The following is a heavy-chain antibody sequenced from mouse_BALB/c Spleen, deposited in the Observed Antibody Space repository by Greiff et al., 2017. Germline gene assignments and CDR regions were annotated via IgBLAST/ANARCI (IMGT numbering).Heavy chain of an antibody. Sequence: VQLQQSGAELVKPGAPVKLSCKASGYTFTSYWMNWVKQRPGRGLEWIGRIDPSDSETHYNQKFKDKATLTVDKSSSTAYIQLSSLTSEDSAVYYCARDWDRAMDYWGQGTSVTVSS. CDR1: GYTFTSYW. V-gene: IGHV1-69*02. CDR2: IDPSDSET. J-gene: IGHJ4*01. CDR3: ARDWDRAMDY. D-gene: IGHD4-1*01.